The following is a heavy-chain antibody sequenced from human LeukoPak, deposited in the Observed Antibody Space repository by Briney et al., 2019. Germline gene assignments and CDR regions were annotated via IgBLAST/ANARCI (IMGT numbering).Heavy chain of an antibody. D-gene: IGHD1-26*01. CDR3: ARLPRVGAAHDY. CDR1: RYTFTGYY. CDR2: INPNSGGT. J-gene: IGHJ4*02. Sequence: ASVKVSCKASRYTFTGYYMHWVRQAPGQGLELMGRINPNSGGTNYAQKFQGRVTMTRDTSISTAYMELSRLRSDDTAVYYCARLPRVGAAHDYWGQGTLVTVSS. V-gene: IGHV1-2*06.